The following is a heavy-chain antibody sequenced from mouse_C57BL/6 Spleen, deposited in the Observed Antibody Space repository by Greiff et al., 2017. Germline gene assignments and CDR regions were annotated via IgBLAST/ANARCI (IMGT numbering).Heavy chain of an antibody. D-gene: IGHD2-4*01. CDR3: AKGAIYYDYDGV. CDR1: GYTFTSYW. CDR2: IDPSDSYT. Sequence: QVQLQQPGAELVKPGASVKLSCKASGYTFTSYWMQWVKQRPGQGLEWIGEIDPSDSYTNYNQKFKGKATLTVDTSSSTAYMQRSSLTSEDSAVYYCAKGAIYYDYDGVWGTGTTVTVSS. J-gene: IGHJ1*03. V-gene: IGHV1-50*01.